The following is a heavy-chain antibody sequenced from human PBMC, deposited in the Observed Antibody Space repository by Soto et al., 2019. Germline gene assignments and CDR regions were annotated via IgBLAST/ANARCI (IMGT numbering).Heavy chain of an antibody. CDR1: GGTFSSYA. CDR2: IIPIFGTT. Sequence: SVKVSCKASGGTFSSYAISWVRQAPGQGLEWMGGIIPIFGTTNYAQKFQGRVTITADESTSTAYMELSRLRSEDTAVYYCARDLGGSSSGYFDYWGQGTLVTVSS. J-gene: IGHJ4*02. V-gene: IGHV1-69*13. D-gene: IGHD1-26*01. CDR3: ARDLGGSSSGYFDY.